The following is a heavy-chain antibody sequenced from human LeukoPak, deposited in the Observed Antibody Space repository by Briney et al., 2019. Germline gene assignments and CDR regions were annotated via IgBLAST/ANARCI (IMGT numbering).Heavy chain of an antibody. CDR2: IYTSGST. V-gene: IGHV4-61*02. CDR3: AKYCGGDLSCFGAFDI. J-gene: IGHJ3*02. D-gene: IGHD2-21*02. Sequence: PSQTLSLTCTVSGGSISSGSYYWSWIRQPAGKGLEWIGRIYTSGSTNYNPSLKSRVTTSVDTSKNQFSLKLSSVTAADTAVYYCAKYCGGDLSCFGAFDIWGQGTMVTVSS. CDR1: GGSISSGSYY.